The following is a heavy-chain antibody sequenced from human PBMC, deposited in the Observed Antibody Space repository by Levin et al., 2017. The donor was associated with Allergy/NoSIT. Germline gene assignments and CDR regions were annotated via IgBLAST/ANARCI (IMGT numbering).Heavy chain of an antibody. Sequence: SETLSLTCAVSGYSISSGYYWGWIRQPPGKGLEWIGSIYHSGSTYYNPSLKSRVTISVDTSKNQFSLKLSSVTAADTAVYYCARDLTWLYGDYGWFDPWGQGTLVTVSS. D-gene: IGHD4-17*01. J-gene: IGHJ5*02. V-gene: IGHV4-38-2*02. CDR3: ARDLTWLYGDYGWFDP. CDR2: IYHSGST. CDR1: GYSISSGYY.